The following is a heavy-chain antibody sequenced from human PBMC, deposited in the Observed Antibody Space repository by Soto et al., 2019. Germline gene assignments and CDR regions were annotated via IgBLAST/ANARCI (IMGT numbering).Heavy chain of an antibody. D-gene: IGHD6-19*01. CDR2: IDWDDDK. CDR1: GFSLSTSGMC. J-gene: IGHJ6*02. V-gene: IGHV2-70*01. CDR3: ARIAVAGTWNYYYYYGMDV. Sequence: SGPTLVNPTQTLTLTCTFSGFSLSTSGMCVSWIRQPPGKALEWLALIDWDDDKYYSTSPKTRLTISKDTSKNQVVLTMTNMDPVDTATYYCARIAVAGTWNYYYYYGMDVWGQGTTVTVSS.